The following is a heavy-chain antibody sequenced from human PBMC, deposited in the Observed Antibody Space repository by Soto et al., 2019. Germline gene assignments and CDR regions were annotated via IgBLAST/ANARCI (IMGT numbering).Heavy chain of an antibody. CDR1: GFIFSNHA. CDR2: IWYDGSNE. Sequence: QVQLVESGGGVVQLGTSLRLSCAASGFIFSNHAIHWVRQAPGKGLEWVAIIWYDGSNEYYADSVKGRFTISRDTSKNTLYLQMNNLRVEDTAMYYCARAGGSSLYSWFDPWGQGTLVTVSS. J-gene: IGHJ5*02. V-gene: IGHV3-33*01. CDR3: ARAGGSSLYSWFDP. D-gene: IGHD6-13*01.